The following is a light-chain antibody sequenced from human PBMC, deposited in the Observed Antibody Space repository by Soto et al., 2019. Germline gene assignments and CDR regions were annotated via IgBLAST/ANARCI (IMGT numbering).Light chain of an antibody. CDR2: EVS. CDR1: SSDVGDYNY. J-gene: IGLJ1*01. Sequence: QSALTQPASVSGSPGQSITISCTGTSSDVGDYNYVSWYQQHPGKAPKLVIYEVSNRPSGGSNRFSGSKSGNTASLTISGLQAEDEADYYCNSYTGSNSFVFGTGTKVTV. CDR3: NSYTGSNSFV. V-gene: IGLV2-14*01.